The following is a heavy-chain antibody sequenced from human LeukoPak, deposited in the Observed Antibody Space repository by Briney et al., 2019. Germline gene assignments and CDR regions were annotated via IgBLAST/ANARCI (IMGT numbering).Heavy chain of an antibody. J-gene: IGHJ4*02. V-gene: IGHV3-21*01. CDR2: ISGSNTYI. CDR3: ARDPSSRGGFDY. CDR1: GFTFSIYT. Sequence: PGGSLRLSCATSGFTFSIYTVNWVRQAPGKGLEWVSYISGSNTYIYSADSVKGRFTISRDNAKNSLYLQMNSLRGEDTAVYYCARDPSSRGGFDYWGQGTLVTVSS. D-gene: IGHD6-13*01.